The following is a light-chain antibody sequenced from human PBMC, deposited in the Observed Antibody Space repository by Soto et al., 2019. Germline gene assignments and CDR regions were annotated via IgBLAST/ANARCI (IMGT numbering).Light chain of an antibody. CDR3: QPYNNWPLT. V-gene: IGKV3-15*01. J-gene: IGKJ4*01. CDR2: DTS. CDR1: QSVSSD. Sequence: EIVMTQSPATLSVSPGERATLSCRASQSVSSDLAWYHQKPGQAPRPLIYDTSTRATGVPTRFGGSRSGAEFTLTINSLQSEDFAVYYCQPYNNWPLTFGGGTKVDI.